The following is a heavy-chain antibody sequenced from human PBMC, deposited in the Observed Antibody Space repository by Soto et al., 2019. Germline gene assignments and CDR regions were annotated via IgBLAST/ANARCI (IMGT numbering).Heavy chain of an antibody. V-gene: IGHV1-2*02. J-gene: IGHJ6*02. Sequence: ASVKVSCKASGYTFTGYYMHWVRQAPGQGLEWMGWINPNSGGTNYAQKFQGRVTMTRDTSISTAYMELSRLRSDDTAVYYCARYCSGGSCPHYGMDVWGQGTTVTVS. CDR1: GYTFTGYY. CDR3: ARYCSGGSCPHYGMDV. CDR2: INPNSGGT. D-gene: IGHD2-15*01.